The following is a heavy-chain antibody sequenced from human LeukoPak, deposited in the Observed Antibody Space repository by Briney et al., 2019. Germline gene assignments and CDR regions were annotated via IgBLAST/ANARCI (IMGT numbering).Heavy chain of an antibody. CDR1: GFTFSSYS. Sequence: PGGSLRLSCAASGFTFSSYSVNWVRQAPGKGLEWVSFISTSSSTIYYADSVKGRFTISRDNAKNSLSLQMNTLRAEDTAVYYCARAFYDSGMGLRWGAFDNWGQGTMVTVSS. CDR3: ARAFYDSGMGLRWGAFDN. J-gene: IGHJ3*02. D-gene: IGHD1-26*01. CDR2: ISTSSSTI. V-gene: IGHV3-48*04.